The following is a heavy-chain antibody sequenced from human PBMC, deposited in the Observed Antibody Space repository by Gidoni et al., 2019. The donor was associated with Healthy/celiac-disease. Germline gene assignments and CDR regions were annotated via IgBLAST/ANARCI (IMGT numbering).Heavy chain of an antibody. V-gene: IGHV1-2*02. Sequence: QVQLAQSGAEVQKPGASVKVPCKASGYTFPGYYLHWVRKAHGQGVEWMGWINPNSGGTNYAQKLQGRVTMTRDTFISTAYMELSRLRADDTAVYYCARGVQLGPNDYWGQGTLVTVSS. CDR3: ARGVQLGPNDY. CDR1: GYTFPGYY. CDR2: INPNSGGT. D-gene: IGHD5-18*01. J-gene: IGHJ4*02.